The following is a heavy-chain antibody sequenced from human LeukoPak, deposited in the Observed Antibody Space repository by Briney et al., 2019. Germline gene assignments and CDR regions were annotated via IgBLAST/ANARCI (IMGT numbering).Heavy chain of an antibody. V-gene: IGHV3-53*01. D-gene: IGHD3-3*01. CDR1: GFTVSSND. Sequence: GGSLRLSCTASGFTVSSNDMSWVRQAPGKGLEWVSVIYSGGSTYYADSVKGRFTISRDNSKNTLYLQMNSLRAEDTAVYYCARGGNPSDYDFWSGYLTPSNYFDYWGQGTLVTVSS. J-gene: IGHJ4*02. CDR2: IYSGGST. CDR3: ARGGNPSDYDFWSGYLTPSNYFDY.